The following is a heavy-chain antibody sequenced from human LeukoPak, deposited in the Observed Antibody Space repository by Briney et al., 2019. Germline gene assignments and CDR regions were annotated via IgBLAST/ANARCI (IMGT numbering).Heavy chain of an antibody. V-gene: IGHV3-9*02. CDR3: ARDSGDAFDI. Sequence: GGSLRLSCAASGFTSDVYAMHWVRHAPGKGMEWVSGSSWNSGSIGYADSVKGRFTISRDNANNSLYLQMNSLRAEDTAVYYCARDSGDAFDIWGQGTMVTVSS. CDR2: SSWNSGSI. CDR1: GFTSDVYA. J-gene: IGHJ3*02.